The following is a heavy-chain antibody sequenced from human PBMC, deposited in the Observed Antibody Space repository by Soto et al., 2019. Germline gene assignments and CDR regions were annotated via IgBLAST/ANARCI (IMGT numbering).Heavy chain of an antibody. CDR3: ASDLGYSTAGRCQRKGFDV. CDR1: GFTFNTHA. J-gene: IGHJ3*01. D-gene: IGHD2-15*01. CDR2: ISSDGGTT. V-gene: IGHV3-64*07. Sequence: EVQLVESGGGLVQPGGSLRLSCAASGFTFNTHAMHWVRQAPGKGLEYISTISSDGGTTYYADSMKGRFTTSRDNSKNTLFLQMGSLRAEDTAVYYCASDLGYSTAGRCQRKGFDVSGQGTMVTGSS.